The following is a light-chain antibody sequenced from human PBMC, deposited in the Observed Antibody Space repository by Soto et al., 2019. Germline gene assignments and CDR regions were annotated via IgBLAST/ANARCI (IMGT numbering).Light chain of an antibody. Sequence: DIQMTQSPSTLSASVGDRVTITCRASQSIKNWLAWYQQKPGEAPKLLIYKASTLESGVSSRFSGSGSGTEFTLTISRLQPDDVATYYCLQYSSHSWTFGQGTKVDIK. CDR3: LQYSSHSWT. CDR1: QSIKNW. CDR2: KAS. J-gene: IGKJ1*01. V-gene: IGKV1-5*03.